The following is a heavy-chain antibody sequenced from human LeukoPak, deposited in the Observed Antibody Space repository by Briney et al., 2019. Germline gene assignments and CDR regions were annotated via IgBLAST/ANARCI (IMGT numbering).Heavy chain of an antibody. CDR2: INHSGRN. Sequence: PSETLSLTCAVYGVSFSGYYWSWLRQPPGKGLEWVGEINHSGRNKYNPSLNSRFTISVDTSKNQFSLKLSSVTAADTAVYYCARSSSGWYGAMWWGQGTLVTVTS. CDR3: ARSSSGWYGAMW. CDR1: GVSFSGYY. D-gene: IGHD6-19*01. J-gene: IGHJ4*02. V-gene: IGHV4-34*01.